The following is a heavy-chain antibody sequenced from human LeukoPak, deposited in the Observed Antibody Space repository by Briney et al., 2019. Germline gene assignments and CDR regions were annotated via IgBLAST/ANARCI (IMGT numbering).Heavy chain of an antibody. V-gene: IGHV3-11*03. Sequence: PGGSLRLSCAASGFTFSDYYTSWIRQAPGEGLEWVSYISTGSTYTNYTDSVKGRFTISRDNAKNSLYLQMNSLRVEDTAVFYGARFYGSGSWNDAFDIWGQGTMVTVSS. CDR2: ISTGSTYT. J-gene: IGHJ3*02. CDR1: GFTFSDYY. D-gene: IGHD3-10*01. CDR3: ARFYGSGSWNDAFDI.